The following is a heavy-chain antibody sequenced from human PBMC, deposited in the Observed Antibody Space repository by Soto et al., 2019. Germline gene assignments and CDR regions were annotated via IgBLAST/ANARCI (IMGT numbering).Heavy chain of an antibody. V-gene: IGHV4-34*01. CDR2: INHSGST. CDR1: GGSFSGDY. J-gene: IGHJ6*02. Sequence: SETLSLSCAVYGGSFSGDYWSWISQPPGKGLEWIGEINHSGSTNYNPSLKSRVTISVDTSKNQFSLKLSSVTAADTAVYYCARGGLAARPTNYYYYYYGMDALCQGTTDTVYS. D-gene: IGHD6-6*01. CDR3: ARGGLAARPTNYYYYYYGMDA.